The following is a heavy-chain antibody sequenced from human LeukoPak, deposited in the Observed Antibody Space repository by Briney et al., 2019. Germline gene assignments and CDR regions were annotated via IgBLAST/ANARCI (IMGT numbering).Heavy chain of an antibody. V-gene: IGHV4-34*01. CDR2: INHSGTT. J-gene: IGHJ6*04. CDR1: GGSFSDYY. Sequence: SETLSLTCAVYGGSFSDYYWNWIRQPPGKGLEWIGEINHSGTTNYNPSPKSRVTISVDTSKNQFSLRLSAVTAADTAVYHCARGLRLPSRSAPAVPHVWAKGTTVTVSA. CDR3: ARGLRLPSRSAPAVPHV. D-gene: IGHD2-2*01.